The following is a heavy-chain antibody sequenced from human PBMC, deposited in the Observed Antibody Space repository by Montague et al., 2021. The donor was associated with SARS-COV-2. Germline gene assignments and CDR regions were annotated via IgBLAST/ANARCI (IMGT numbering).Heavy chain of an antibody. CDR1: GFSLSTSGVG. D-gene: IGHD1-26*01. J-gene: IGHJ3*02. CDR3: AHRRGLLLSDAFDI. V-gene: IGHV2-5*05. CDR2: XYWDDDK. Sequence: PALVKPTQTLTLTCTFSGFSLSTSGVGVGWIRQPPGKALEWLALXYWDDDKRYGPSLKSRLTITKDTSKNQVVLTMTNMDPVDTATYYCAHRRGLLLSDAFDIWGQGTMVTVSS.